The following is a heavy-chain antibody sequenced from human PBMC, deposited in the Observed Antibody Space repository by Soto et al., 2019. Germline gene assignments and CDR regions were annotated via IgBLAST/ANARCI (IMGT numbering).Heavy chain of an antibody. CDR3: ARGNLEWLYDDY. J-gene: IGHJ4*02. D-gene: IGHD3-3*01. Sequence: ASVKVSCKASGYTFTTYAMHWVRQAPGQRLEWMGWINAGYGNTKYSQKFQGRVTISRDTSASTAYMELSSLRSEDTAVYYCARGNLEWLYDDYWGQGTLVTVSS. CDR2: INAGYGNT. CDR1: GYTFTTYA. V-gene: IGHV1-3*01.